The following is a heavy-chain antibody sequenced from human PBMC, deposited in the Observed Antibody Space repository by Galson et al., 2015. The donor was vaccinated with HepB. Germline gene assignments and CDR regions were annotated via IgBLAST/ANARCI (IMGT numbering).Heavy chain of an antibody. D-gene: IGHD3-10*01. CDR3: ASTPMVRPAGEDY. J-gene: IGHJ4*02. Sequence: SLRLSCAASGFTFSSYSMNWVRQAPGKGLEWVSSISSSSSYIYYADSVKGRFTISKDSAKNSLYLQINSLRAEDTAVYYCASTPMVRPAGEDYWGQGTLVTVSS. V-gene: IGHV3-21*01. CDR1: GFTFSSYS. CDR2: ISSSSSYI.